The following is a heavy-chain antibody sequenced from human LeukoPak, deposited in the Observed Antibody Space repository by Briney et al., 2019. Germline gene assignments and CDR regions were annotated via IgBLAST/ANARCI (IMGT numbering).Heavy chain of an antibody. Sequence: GSSVKVSCKASGGTFSSYAISWVRQAPGQGLEWMGRIIPIFGIANYAQKFQGRATITADKSTSTAYMELSSLRSEDTAVYYCARVLGHGSGWYHWFDPWGQGTLVTVSS. CDR1: GGTFSSYA. V-gene: IGHV1-69*04. J-gene: IGHJ5*02. D-gene: IGHD6-19*01. CDR3: ARVLGHGSGWYHWFDP. CDR2: IIPIFGIA.